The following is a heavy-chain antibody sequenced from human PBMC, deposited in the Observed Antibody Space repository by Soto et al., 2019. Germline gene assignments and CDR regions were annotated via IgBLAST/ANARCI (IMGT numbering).Heavy chain of an antibody. CDR2: INPNSGGT. CDR3: WRGGWARATFPYGMDV. Sequence: GASVKVSCKASGYTFTGYYMHWVRQAPGQGLEWMGWINPNSGGTNYAQKFQGRVTMTRDTSISTAYMELSRLRSDDTAVYYCWRGGWARATFPYGMDVWGQGTTVTVS. J-gene: IGHJ6*02. CDR1: GYTFTGYY. D-gene: IGHD1-26*01. V-gene: IGHV1-2*02.